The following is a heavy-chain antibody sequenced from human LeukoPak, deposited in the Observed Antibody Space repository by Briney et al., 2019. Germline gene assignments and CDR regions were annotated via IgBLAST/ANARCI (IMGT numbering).Heavy chain of an antibody. J-gene: IGHJ4*02. CDR2: INHSGNT. D-gene: IGHD3-10*01. CDR3: ASRYGSANY. Sequence: SETLSLTCAVYGGSFSGYYWSWIRQPPGKGLEWIGEINHSGNTNYNPSLKSRVTISVDTSKNQFSLKLSSVTAADTAVYYCASRYGSANYWGQGTLVTVSS. V-gene: IGHV4-34*01. CDR1: GGSFSGYY.